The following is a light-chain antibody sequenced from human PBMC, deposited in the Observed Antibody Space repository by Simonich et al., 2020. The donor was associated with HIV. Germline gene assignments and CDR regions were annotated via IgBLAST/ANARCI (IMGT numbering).Light chain of an antibody. CDR1: QSVLYNSNNKNY. CDR3: QQYYSAPRT. V-gene: IGKV4-1*01. Sequence: DIVMTQSPDSLAVSLGERANINCKSSQSVLYNSNNKNYLVWYQQKPGQPPKLLIYCASTRESGVPDRFSGSGSGTDFTLTISSLQAEDVAVYYCQQYYSAPRTFGQGTKVEIK. J-gene: IGKJ1*01. CDR2: CAS.